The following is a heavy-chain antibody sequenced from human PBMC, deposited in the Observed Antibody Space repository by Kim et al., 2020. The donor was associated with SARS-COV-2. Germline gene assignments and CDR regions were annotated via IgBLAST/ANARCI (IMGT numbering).Heavy chain of an antibody. D-gene: IGHD3-9*01. CDR3: ARLLTRARSSAFDI. V-gene: IGHV5-10-1*01. Sequence: SPSFQGHVTISADKSISTAYLQWSSLKASDTAMYYCARLLTRARSSAFDIWGQGTMVTVSS. J-gene: IGHJ3*02.